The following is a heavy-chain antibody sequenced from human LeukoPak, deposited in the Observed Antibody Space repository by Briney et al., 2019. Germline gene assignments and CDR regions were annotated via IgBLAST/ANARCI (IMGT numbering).Heavy chain of an antibody. V-gene: IGHV3-30*01. J-gene: IGHJ3*02. CDR1: GFTFSSYA. CDR2: ISYDGSNK. D-gene: IGHD3-16*01. CDR3: ARVYDFAFDI. Sequence: PGGSLRLSCAASGFTFSSYAMHWVRQAPGKGLEWVAVISYDGSNKYYADSVKGRFTISRDNSKNTLYLQMNSLRAEGTAVYYCARVYDFAFDIWGQGTMVTVSS.